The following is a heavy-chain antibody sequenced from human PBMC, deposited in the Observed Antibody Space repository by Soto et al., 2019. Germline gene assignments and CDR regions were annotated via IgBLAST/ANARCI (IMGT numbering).Heavy chain of an antibody. D-gene: IGHD4-17*01. CDR3: AKAYGYQGAYYYYGMDV. CDR1: GFTFSSYG. V-gene: IGHV3-30*18. CDR2: ISYDGSNK. J-gene: IGHJ6*02. Sequence: GGSLRLSCAASGFTFSSYGMHWVRQAPGKGLEWVAVISYDGSNKYYADSVKGRFTISRDNSKNTLYLQMNSLRAEDTAVYYFAKAYGYQGAYYYYGMDVWGQGTTVTVSS.